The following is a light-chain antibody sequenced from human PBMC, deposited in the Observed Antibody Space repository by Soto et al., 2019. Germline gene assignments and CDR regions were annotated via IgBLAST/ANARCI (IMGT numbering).Light chain of an antibody. J-gene: IGKJ2*01. CDR2: GAS. CDR3: QQYGSSPPYT. CDR1: QSVSSSY. Sequence: EIVLTQSPGTLSLSPGERATLSCRASQSVSSSYLAWYQQKPGQAPRLLIYGASSRATGIQDRFSGSGSGTDFTLTISRLEPEDFAVYYCQQYGSSPPYTFGQRTKLEIK. V-gene: IGKV3-20*01.